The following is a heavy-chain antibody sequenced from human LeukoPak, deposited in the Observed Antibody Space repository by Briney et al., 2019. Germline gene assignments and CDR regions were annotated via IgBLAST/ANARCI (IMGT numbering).Heavy chain of an antibody. J-gene: IGHJ3*02. Sequence: PGGSLRLSCAASGFTFSGYAMSWVRQAPGKGLEWVSAMSGSGGSTYYADSVKGRFTISRDNSKNTLYLQMNSLRAEDTAVYYCAKGRTRCSGGSCYGPVGDAFDIWGQGTMVTVSS. CDR3: AKGRTRCSGGSCYGPVGDAFDI. CDR2: MSGSGGST. CDR1: GFTFSGYA. V-gene: IGHV3-23*01. D-gene: IGHD2-15*01.